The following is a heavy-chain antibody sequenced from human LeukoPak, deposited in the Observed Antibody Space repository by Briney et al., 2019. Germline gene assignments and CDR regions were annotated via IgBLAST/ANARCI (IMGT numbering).Heavy chain of an antibody. CDR2: IYSGGST. CDR3: ARGRGSGSYDY. D-gene: IGHD3-10*01. Sequence: GGALRLSCAASGFTVSSNYMSWVRQAPGKGLEWVSVIYSGGSTYYADSVKGRFTISRDNSKNTLYLQMNSLRVEDTAVYYCARGRGSGSYDYWGQGTLVTVSS. J-gene: IGHJ4*02. CDR1: GFTVSSNY. V-gene: IGHV3-53*01.